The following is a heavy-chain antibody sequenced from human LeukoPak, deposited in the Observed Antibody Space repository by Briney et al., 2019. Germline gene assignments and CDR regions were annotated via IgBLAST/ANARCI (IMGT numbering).Heavy chain of an antibody. V-gene: IGHV3-33*08. D-gene: IGHD4-17*01. CDR2: IWSHGNTK. Sequence: GGSLRLSCAASGFTFSHHWMHWVRQAPGKGLEWVAVIWSHGNTKKYADSVTGRFTISRDNSKNTLYLEMNTLRAEDTAVYYCARDDDYDDHNTFDMWGHGTMVTVSS. CDR3: ARDDDYDDHNTFDM. J-gene: IGHJ3*02. CDR1: GFTFSHHW.